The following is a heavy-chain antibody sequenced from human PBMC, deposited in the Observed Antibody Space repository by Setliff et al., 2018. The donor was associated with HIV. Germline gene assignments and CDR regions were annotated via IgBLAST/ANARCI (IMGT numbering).Heavy chain of an antibody. J-gene: IGHJ4*02. CDR1: GGSISSYY. Sequence: SETLSFTCTVSGGSISSYYWSWIRQPAGKGLEWIGHIYTSGSTNYNPSLKSRVTISVDTSKNQFSLKLSSVTAADTAVYYCAREATYYYDGSGYYYFDYWGRGTLVTVSS. D-gene: IGHD3-22*01. CDR2: IYTSGST. V-gene: IGHV4-4*07. CDR3: AREATYYYDGSGYYYFDY.